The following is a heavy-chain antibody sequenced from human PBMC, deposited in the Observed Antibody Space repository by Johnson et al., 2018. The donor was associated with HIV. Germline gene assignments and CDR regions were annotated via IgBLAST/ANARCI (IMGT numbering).Heavy chain of an antibody. CDR1: GFTFSSYA. D-gene: IGHD5-24*01. Sequence: QVHLVESGGGVVLPGGSLRLSCAASGFTFSSYAMHWVRQAPGKGLEWLAIISYDGINKYYAESVKGRFTISRDNSKNTLYLQMNSLRAEDTAVYYCAREMAATNAWALDIWGQGTMVTVSS. CDR3: AREMAATNAWALDI. V-gene: IGHV3-30*14. CDR2: ISYDGINK. J-gene: IGHJ3*02.